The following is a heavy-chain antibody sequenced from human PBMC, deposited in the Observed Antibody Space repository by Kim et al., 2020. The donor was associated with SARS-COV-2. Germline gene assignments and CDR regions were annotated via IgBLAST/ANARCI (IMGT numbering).Heavy chain of an antibody. CDR3: ANPQWDLLR. J-gene: IGHJ4*02. D-gene: IGHD1-26*01. Sequence: DSPYYAASVKGRFTIFRDNARNTVYLQMNSLRAEDTSVYYCANPQWDLLRWGQGTLVTVSS. V-gene: IGHV3-23*01. CDR2: DSP.